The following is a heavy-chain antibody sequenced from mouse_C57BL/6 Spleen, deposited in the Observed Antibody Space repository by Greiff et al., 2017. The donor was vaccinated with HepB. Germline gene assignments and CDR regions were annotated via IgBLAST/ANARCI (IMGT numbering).Heavy chain of an antibody. CDR2: ISYSGST. Sequence: ESGPGMVKPSQSLSLTCTVTGYSITSGYDWHWIRHFPGNKLEWMGYISYSGSTNYNPSLKSRISITHDTSKNHFFLKLNSVTTEDTATYYCARERDYDGFAYWGQGTLVTVSA. CDR1: GYSITSGYD. D-gene: IGHD2-4*01. V-gene: IGHV3-1*01. J-gene: IGHJ3*01. CDR3: ARERDYDGFAY.